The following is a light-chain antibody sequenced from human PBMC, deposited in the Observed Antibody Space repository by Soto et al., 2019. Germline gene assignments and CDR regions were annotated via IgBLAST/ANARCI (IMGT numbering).Light chain of an antibody. J-gene: IGKJ1*01. CDR2: DAS. CDR3: QQYNSWPLT. CDR1: QSLSTC. V-gene: IGKV3-15*01. Sequence: EILMTQSPSTLSVSPGERATLSCRASQSLSTCLAWYQQKPGKAPELLIYDASTLDTGVPARFSGSGSGTEFSLTISSLQPDDFTAFYCQQYNSWPLTFGQGTKVDIK.